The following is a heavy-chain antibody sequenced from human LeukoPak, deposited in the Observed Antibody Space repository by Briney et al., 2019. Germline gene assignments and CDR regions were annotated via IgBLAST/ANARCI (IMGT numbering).Heavy chain of an antibody. J-gene: IGHJ3*02. CDR3: AKDGSSGGAAAVEAFDI. Sequence: PGGSLRLSCAASGFTFSTYAMSWVRQAPGKGLEWVSAISGSGDTTYYADSVTGRFTISRDNSKSTLYLQMNNLRVEDTAVYFWAKDGSSGGAAAVEAFDIWGQGTRVTVFS. D-gene: IGHD3-10*01. V-gene: IGHV3-23*01. CDR2: ISGSGDTT. CDR1: GFTFSTYA.